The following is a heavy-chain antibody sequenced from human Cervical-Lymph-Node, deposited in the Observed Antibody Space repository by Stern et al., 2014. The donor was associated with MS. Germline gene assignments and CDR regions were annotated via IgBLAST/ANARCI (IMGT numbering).Heavy chain of an antibody. J-gene: IGHJ4*02. CDR2: ITGDGGTT. D-gene: IGHD2-8*01. Sequence: EVRLVESGGGLVQPGGSLRLSCAASGLSFSSYALNWVRQAPGKGLEWVSVITGDGGTTYYADSVQGRFTISRDNSKNTLYLQMNSLRAEDTAVYYCAKGSAEYASCAIDSWGKGTLVTVSS. CDR1: GLSFSSYA. V-gene: IGHV3-23*04. CDR3: AKGSAEYASCAIDS.